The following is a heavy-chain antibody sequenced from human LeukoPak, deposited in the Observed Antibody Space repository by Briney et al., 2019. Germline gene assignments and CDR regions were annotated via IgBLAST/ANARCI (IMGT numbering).Heavy chain of an antibody. D-gene: IGHD3-10*01. CDR3: ARDHGSAYYRAPRH. J-gene: IGHJ4*02. CDR2: INPSGGST. CDR1: GYIFTNYY. V-gene: IGHV1-46*01. Sequence: ASVKVSCKASGYIFTNYYMHWVRHAPGQGLEWMGTINPSGGSTTYAQKFQGRVTMTRDTSTSRVYMELSSLRSEDTAVYYCARDHGSAYYRAPRHWGQGTLVTVSS.